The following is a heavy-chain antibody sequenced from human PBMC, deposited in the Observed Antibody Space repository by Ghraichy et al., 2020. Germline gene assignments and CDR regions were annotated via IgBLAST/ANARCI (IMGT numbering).Heavy chain of an antibody. Sequence: SETLSLTCAVYGGSFSGYYWSWIRQPPGKGLEWIGEINHSGSTNYNPSLKSRVTISVDTSKNQFSLKLSSVTAADTAVYYCARAESTGTTPLVYWGQGTLVTVSS. CDR3: ARAESTGTTPLVY. V-gene: IGHV4-34*01. CDR2: INHSGST. CDR1: GGSFSGYY. J-gene: IGHJ4*02. D-gene: IGHD1-7*01.